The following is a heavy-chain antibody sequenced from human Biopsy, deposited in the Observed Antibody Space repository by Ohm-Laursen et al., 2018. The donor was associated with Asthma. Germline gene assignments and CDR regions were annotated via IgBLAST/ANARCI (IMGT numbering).Heavy chain of an antibody. V-gene: IGHV1-69*13. D-gene: IGHD2-2*01. CDR1: GGTFNTYV. CDR2: INSVFGTT. CDR3: ARKAGSCISRTCYSLDF. J-gene: IGHJ4*02. Sequence: SVKVSCKSLGGTFNTYVIGWGRHPPGQGLEWMGGINSVFGTTTYPQKFQDRVTITADDSTSTVYMELSCLRSEDTAVYYCARKAGSCISRTCYSLDFWGQGTLVTVSS.